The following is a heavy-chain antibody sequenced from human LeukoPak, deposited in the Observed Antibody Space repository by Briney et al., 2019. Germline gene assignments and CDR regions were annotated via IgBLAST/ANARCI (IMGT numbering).Heavy chain of an antibody. Sequence: GGSLRLSCAGSGFTFSSYEMNWVRQASGKGLEWVGRIRSTANGYATAYAASVKGRFTISRDDSKNTAYLQMDSLKTEDTAVYYCTGNYYGSGSYADFDYWGQGTLVTVSS. CDR1: GFTFSSYE. J-gene: IGHJ4*02. D-gene: IGHD3-10*01. CDR3: TGNYYGSGSYADFDY. V-gene: IGHV3-73*01. CDR2: IRSTANGYAT.